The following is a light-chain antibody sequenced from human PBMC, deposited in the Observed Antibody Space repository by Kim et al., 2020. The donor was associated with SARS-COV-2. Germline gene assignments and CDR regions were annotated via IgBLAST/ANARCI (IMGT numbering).Light chain of an antibody. CDR1: TGPVTSNQW. CDR3: SLNYAGGRM. CDR2: ATN. J-gene: IGLJ3*02. Sequence: PGGPVTLTCGSNTGPVTSNQWPYWVQQKPGQVPRTLIYATNNKHSWTPARFSGSLFGGKAALTLSGAQPDDEADYYCSLNYAGGRMFGGGTQLTVL. V-gene: IGLV7-46*01.